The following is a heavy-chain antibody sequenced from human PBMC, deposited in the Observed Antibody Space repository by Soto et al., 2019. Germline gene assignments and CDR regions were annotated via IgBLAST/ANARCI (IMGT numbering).Heavy chain of an antibody. CDR3: ARELQRVFDY. V-gene: IGHV3-30*04. Sequence: QVQLVESGGGVVQPGRSLRLSCAASGFTFSSYAMHWVRHAPGKGLEWVAVIAYDGRNKYYADSVKGRFTISRDNSKNTLYLQMNSLRIEDTAVYYCARELQRVFDYWGQGTLVTVSS. D-gene: IGHD2-21*02. CDR2: IAYDGRNK. J-gene: IGHJ4*02. CDR1: GFTFSSYA.